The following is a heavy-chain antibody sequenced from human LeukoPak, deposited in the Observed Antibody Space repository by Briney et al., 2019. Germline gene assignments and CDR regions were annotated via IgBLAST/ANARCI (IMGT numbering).Heavy chain of an antibody. CDR3: ARSSTQWDLLGDS. J-gene: IGHJ4*02. V-gene: IGHV3-30*03. CDR2: ISYDGSNK. D-gene: IGHD1-26*01. Sequence: GGSLRLSCAASGFTFSSYGMHWVRQAPGKGLEWVAVISYDGSNKYYADSVKGRFTISRDNSKNTLYLQMNSLRAEDTAVYYCARSSTQWDLLGDSWGQGTLVTVSS. CDR1: GFTFSSYG.